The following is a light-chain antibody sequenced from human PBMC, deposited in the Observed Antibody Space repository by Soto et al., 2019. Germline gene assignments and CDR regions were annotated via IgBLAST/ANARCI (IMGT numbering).Light chain of an antibody. CDR3: LQHNSYPQT. J-gene: IGKJ1*01. CDR1: QGIRDA. V-gene: IGKV1-17*01. CDR2: AAS. Sequence: DIQMTQSPSSLSASVGDRVTITCRASQGIRDALGWYQQKPGKAPKRLIYAASSLQSGVPSRFTGSGSGTEFTLTISSLQSEDFATYYCLQHNSYPQTFGQGTKVVIK.